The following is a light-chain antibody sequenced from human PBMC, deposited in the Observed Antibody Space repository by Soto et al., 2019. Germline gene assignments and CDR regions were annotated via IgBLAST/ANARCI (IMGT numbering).Light chain of an antibody. J-gene: IGLJ3*02. Sequence: QSALTQPPSASGTPGQRVTISCSGSSSNIGSNTVSWYQQLPGTAPKLLIYTNNQRPSGVPDRFSGSKSGTSASLAISGLQSEDEADYYCAAWDDSLNGGVFGGGTKVTVL. CDR1: SSNIGSNT. CDR3: AAWDDSLNGGV. CDR2: TNN. V-gene: IGLV1-44*01.